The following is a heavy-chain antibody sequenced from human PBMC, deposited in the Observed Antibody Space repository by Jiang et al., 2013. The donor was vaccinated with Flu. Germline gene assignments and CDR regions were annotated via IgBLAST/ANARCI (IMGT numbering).Heavy chain of an antibody. CDR3: AVHLGRFGLT. D-gene: IGHD3-3*01. CDR1: GGSISISNYY. CDR2: IYYTGST. J-gene: IGHJ5*02. V-gene: IGHV4-39*01. Sequence: LLKPSETLSLTCTVSGGSISISNYYWGWIRQPPGKGLEWIASIYYTGSTFYNPSLRSPVTISVDTSKNQFYLRLNSVTAADTAVYYCAVHLGRFGLTWGQGTLVTVSS.